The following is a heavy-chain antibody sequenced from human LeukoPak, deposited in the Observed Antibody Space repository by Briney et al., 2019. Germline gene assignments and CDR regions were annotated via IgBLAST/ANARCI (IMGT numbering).Heavy chain of an antibody. V-gene: IGHV4-39*07. Sequence: SETLSLTCTVSGGSIRSSYYYWGWIRQPPGKGLEWIGSIYDSGSTYYNPSLKSRVTMSVDTSKNQFSLKLSSVTAADTAIYYCARENPSGYYNRPIDYWGQGTLVTVSS. CDR3: ARENPSGYYNRPIDY. CDR1: GGSIRSSYYY. J-gene: IGHJ4*02. D-gene: IGHD3-22*01. CDR2: IYDSGST.